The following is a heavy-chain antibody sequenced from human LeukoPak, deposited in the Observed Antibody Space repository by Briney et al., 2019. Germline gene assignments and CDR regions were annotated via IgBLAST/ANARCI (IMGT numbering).Heavy chain of an antibody. D-gene: IGHD6-13*01. Sequence: SETLSLTCAVYGGSFSGYYWSWIRQPPGKGLEWIGEINHSGSTNYNPSLKSRVTISVDTSKNQFSLKLSSVTAADTAVYYCAGAKYSSSWYGNWFDPWGQGTLVTVSS. CDR2: INHSGST. V-gene: IGHV4-34*01. J-gene: IGHJ5*02. CDR1: GGSFSGYY. CDR3: AGAKYSSSWYGNWFDP.